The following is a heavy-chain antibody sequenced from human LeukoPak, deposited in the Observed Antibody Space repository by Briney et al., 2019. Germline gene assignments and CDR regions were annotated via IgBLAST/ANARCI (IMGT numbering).Heavy chain of an antibody. CDR1: GFTFSSYW. Sequence: GGSLRLSCAASGFTFSSYWMHWVRQAPGKGLVWVSRIKSDGSTTNYADSVKGRFTISRDNAENTLYLQMNSLRVEDTAVYYCTRRVSTTRWFDPWGQGTLVTVSS. CDR3: TRRVSTTRWFDP. J-gene: IGHJ5*02. D-gene: IGHD2-15*01. CDR2: IKSDGSTT. V-gene: IGHV3-74*01.